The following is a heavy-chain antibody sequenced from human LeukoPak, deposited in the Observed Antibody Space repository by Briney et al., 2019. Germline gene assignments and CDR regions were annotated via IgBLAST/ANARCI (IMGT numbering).Heavy chain of an antibody. V-gene: IGHV4-39*01. CDR3: ARYYDSSGLFDY. D-gene: IGHD3-22*01. Sequence: SETLSLTCTVSGGSISSSSHYWGWIRQPPGKGLEWIGSIYYSGSTYYNPSLKSRVTISVDTSKNQFSLKLSSVTAADTAVYYCARYYDSSGLFDYWGQGTLVTVSS. J-gene: IGHJ4*02. CDR2: IYYSGST. CDR1: GGSISSSSHY.